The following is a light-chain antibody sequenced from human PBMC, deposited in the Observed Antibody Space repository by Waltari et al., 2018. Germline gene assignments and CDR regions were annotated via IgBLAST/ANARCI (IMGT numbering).Light chain of an antibody. CDR2: DVS. J-gene: IGLJ2*01. CDR3: SSYSTSSTLVV. V-gene: IGLV2-14*03. CDR1: SSDVGGYDY. Sequence: QSALTQPASVSGSPGQSISISCTGTSSDVGGYDYVSWYQQYPGKAPKLMIFDVSNRPSGVSVLFSASKSGNTASLTISGLQAEDEAYYYCSSYSTSSTLVVFGGGTKVTVL.